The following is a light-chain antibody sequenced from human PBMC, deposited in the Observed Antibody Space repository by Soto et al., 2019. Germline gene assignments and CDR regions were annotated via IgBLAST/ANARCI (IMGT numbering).Light chain of an antibody. CDR2: DVR. CDR1: SSDVGGYNY. J-gene: IGLJ1*01. CDR3: SSYTSISTYV. Sequence: QSVLTKAASVSGSPGQWISISCPGTSSDVGGYNYVSWYQQHPGKAPKLMIYDVRNRPSGVSNRFSGSKSVNTASLTISGLQAEDEADYYCSSYTSISTYVFGTGTKSPS. V-gene: IGLV2-14*01.